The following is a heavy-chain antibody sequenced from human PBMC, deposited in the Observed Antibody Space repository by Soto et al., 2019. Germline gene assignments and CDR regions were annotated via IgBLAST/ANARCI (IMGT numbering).Heavy chain of an antibody. CDR2: ISSSSSYI. D-gene: IGHD4-17*01. J-gene: IGHJ3*02. CDR1: GFTFSSYS. V-gene: IGHV3-21*01. CDR3: ATNPQSAVTTENDAFDI. Sequence: GGSLRLSCAASGFTFSSYSMNWVRQAPGKGLEWVSSISSSSSYIYYADSVKGRFTISRDNAKNSLYLQMNSLRAEDTAVYYCATNPQSAVTTENDAFDIWGQGTMVNVSS.